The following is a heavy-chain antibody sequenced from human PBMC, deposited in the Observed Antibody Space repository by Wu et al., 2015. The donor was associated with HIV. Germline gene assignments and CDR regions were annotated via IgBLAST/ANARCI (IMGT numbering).Heavy chain of an antibody. CDR2: MNPNSGNT. J-gene: IGHJ6*02. D-gene: IGHD5-24*01. CDR1: GYTFTSYD. Sequence: QVQLVQSGAEVKKPGASVKVSCKASGYTFTSYDINWVRQATGQGLEWMGWMNPNSGNTGYAQKFQGRVTMTRNTSISTAYMELSSPRSEDTAVYYCASVVGGMATIDYYYYGMDVWGQGTTVTVSS. CDR3: ASVVGGMATIDYYYYGMDV. V-gene: IGHV1-8*01.